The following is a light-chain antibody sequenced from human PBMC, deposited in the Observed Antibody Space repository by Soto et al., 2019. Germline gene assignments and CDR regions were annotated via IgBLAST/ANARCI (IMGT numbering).Light chain of an antibody. J-gene: IGKJ3*01. V-gene: IGKV3-20*01. CDR2: GAS. CDR3: QQYDRSLST. CDR1: QSVSSSY. Sequence: EIVLTQSPGTLSLSPGERATLSCRASQSVSSSYLAWYQQKPGQAPRLLIYGASSRAIGIPDRFSGSGSGTDFTLTISRLEPEDFAVYYCQQYDRSLSTFGPGTRWIS.